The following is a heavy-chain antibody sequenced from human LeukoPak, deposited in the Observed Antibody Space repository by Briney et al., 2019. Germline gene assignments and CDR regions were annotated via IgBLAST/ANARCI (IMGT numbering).Heavy chain of an antibody. CDR1: GGTFSSYA. V-gene: IGHV1-69*05. CDR3: ARASYYDSSVPFDY. J-gene: IGHJ4*02. Sequence: SVKVSCKASGGTFSSYAISWVRQAPGQGLEWMGRIIPIFGTANYAQKPQGRVTITTDESTSTAYMELSSLRSEDTAVYYCARASYYDSSVPFDYWGQGTLVTVSS. D-gene: IGHD3-22*01. CDR2: IIPIFGTA.